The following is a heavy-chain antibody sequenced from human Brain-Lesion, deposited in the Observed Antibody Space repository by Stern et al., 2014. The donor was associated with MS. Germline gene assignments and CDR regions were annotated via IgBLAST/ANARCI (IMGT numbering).Heavy chain of an antibody. CDR2: IGRSGDSI. CDR1: GFIFSDYY. D-gene: IGHD3-10*01. CDR3: ARGPRRYYGSESPNTYYYGMDV. V-gene: IGHV3-11*01. Sequence: VQLVESGGGLVKPGGSLRLSCAASGFIFSDYYMSWIRQAPGKGLEWVSYIGRSGDSIYYADSVKGRFTISMDNAKNSLYLQMNSLRAEDTAVYYCARGPRRYYGSESPNTYYYGMDVWGQGTTVTVSS. J-gene: IGHJ6*02.